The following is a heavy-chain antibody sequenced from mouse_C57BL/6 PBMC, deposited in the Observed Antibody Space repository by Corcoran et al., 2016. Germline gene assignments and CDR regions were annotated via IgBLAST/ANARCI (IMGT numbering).Heavy chain of an antibody. Sequence: QVQLQQSGAELARPGASVKLSCKASGYTFTSYGISWVKQRTGQGLEWIGEIYPRSGNTYYNKKFKGKATLTADKSSSTAYMELRSLTSEDCAVYFCARLDYDVETWAMDYWGQGTSVTVSS. V-gene: IGHV1-81*01. D-gene: IGHD2-4*01. CDR3: ARLDYDVETWAMDY. J-gene: IGHJ4*01. CDR1: GYTFTSYG. CDR2: IYPRSGNT.